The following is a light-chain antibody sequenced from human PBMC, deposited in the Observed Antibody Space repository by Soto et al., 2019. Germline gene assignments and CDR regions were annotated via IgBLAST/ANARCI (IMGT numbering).Light chain of an antibody. CDR1: RSDVGGYNY. CDR3: YSYAGSYTLV. CDR2: DVS. J-gene: IGLJ3*02. Sequence: QSVLTQPRSVSGSPGQSVTLSCPGTRSDVGGYNYVSWYQQHPGKAPKLMIYDVSERPSGVPDRFSGSKSGNTASLTISGLQAEDEADYYCYSYAGSYTLVFGGGTKLTVL. V-gene: IGLV2-11*01.